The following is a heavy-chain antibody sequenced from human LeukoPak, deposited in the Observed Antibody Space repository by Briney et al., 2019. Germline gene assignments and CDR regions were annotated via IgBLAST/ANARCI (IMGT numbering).Heavy chain of an antibody. Sequence: PSETLSLTCTVSGGSISPYFWSWIRQPAGKGLEWIGRITSAGDTVYNPSLRGRVTMSLDTSKNQFSLILNSVTASDTALYYCAREDLKLHHNWFDPWGQGTLVTVSS. CDR1: GGSISPYF. CDR3: AREDLKLHHNWFDP. J-gene: IGHJ5*02. V-gene: IGHV4-4*07. CDR2: ITSAGDT.